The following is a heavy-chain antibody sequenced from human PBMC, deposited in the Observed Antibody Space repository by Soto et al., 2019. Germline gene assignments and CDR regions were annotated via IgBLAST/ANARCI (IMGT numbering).Heavy chain of an antibody. CDR3: ASAIAARPNYYYYGMDV. J-gene: IGHJ6*02. D-gene: IGHD6-6*01. CDR2: IIPIFGTA. V-gene: IGHV1-69*13. Sequence: AASVKVSCKASGGTFSSYAISWVRQAPGQGLEWMGGIIPIFGTANYAQKFQGRVTITADESTSTAYMELSSLRSEDTAVYYCASAIAARPNYYYYGMDVWGQGTTVTVS. CDR1: GGTFSSYA.